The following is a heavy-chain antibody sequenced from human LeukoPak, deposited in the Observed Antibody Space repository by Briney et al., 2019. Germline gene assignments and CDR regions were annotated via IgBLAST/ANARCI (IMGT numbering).Heavy chain of an antibody. CDR3: ARVGQYYYDSSGYYFYYYYYMDV. Sequence: SETLSLTCTVSGGSISSSSYYWGWIRQPPGKGLEWIGEINHSGSTNYNPSLKSRVTISVDTSKNQFSLKLSSVTAADTAVYYCARVGQYYYDSSGYYFYYYYYMDVWGKGTTVTISS. V-gene: IGHV4-39*07. CDR2: INHSGST. J-gene: IGHJ6*03. CDR1: GGSISSSSYY. D-gene: IGHD3-22*01.